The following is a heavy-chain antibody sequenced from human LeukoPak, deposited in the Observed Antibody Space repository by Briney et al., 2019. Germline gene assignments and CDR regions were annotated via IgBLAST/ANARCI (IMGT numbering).Heavy chain of an antibody. D-gene: IGHD6-19*01. V-gene: IGHV4-4*09. Sequence: PSETLSLTCTASGAPISRFYWNWVRQPPGKGREWIGNIYNGVPTFFNPSLKSRVTLSVDTSKTQFSLQLASVTAADTAVYYCVQTTGWPGFDYWGQGVLVTVSS. CDR2: IYNGVPT. CDR3: VQTTGWPGFDY. CDR1: GAPISRFY. J-gene: IGHJ4*02.